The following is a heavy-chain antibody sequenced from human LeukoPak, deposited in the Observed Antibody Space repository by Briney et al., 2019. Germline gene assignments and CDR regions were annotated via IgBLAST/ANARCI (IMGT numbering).Heavy chain of an antibody. Sequence: GGSQRLSCAASGFTFSSYAMSWVRQAPGKGLEWVSAISGSGGSAYYADSVKGRFTISRDNSKNTLYLQMNSLRAEDTAVYYCAKDQSLRFLEWSEPCYYCGMDVWGQGTAVTVSS. CDR1: GFTFSSYA. J-gene: IGHJ6*02. CDR2: ISGSGGSA. CDR3: AKDQSLRFLEWSEPCYYCGMDV. D-gene: IGHD3-3*01. V-gene: IGHV3-23*01.